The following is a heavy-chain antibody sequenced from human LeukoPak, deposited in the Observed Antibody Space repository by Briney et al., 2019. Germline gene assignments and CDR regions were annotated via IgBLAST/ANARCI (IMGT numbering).Heavy chain of an antibody. CDR2: IIPIFGTA. Sequence: SVKVSCKASGYTFTSYGISWVRQAPGQGLEWMGGIIPIFGTANYAQKFQGRVTITADESTSTAYMELSSLRSEDTAVYYCAGGPDGFDYWGQGTLVTVSS. CDR3: AGGPDGFDY. V-gene: IGHV1-69*13. J-gene: IGHJ4*02. CDR1: GYTFTSYG. D-gene: IGHD5-24*01.